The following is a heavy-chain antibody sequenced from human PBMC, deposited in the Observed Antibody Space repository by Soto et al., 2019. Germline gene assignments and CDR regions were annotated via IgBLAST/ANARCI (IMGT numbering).Heavy chain of an antibody. J-gene: IGHJ4*02. V-gene: IGHV1-46*01. D-gene: IGHD2-8*01. Sequence: ASVKVSCKASGYTFTSYYMHWVRQAPGQGLEWMGIINPSGGSTNYAQKLQGRVAMTRDTSTSTVYMELNSLRSEDTAVYYCARPPYPGCINAVCYPLDYWGQGTLVTVAS. CDR1: GYTFTSYY. CDR3: ARPPYPGCINAVCYPLDY. CDR2: INPSGGST.